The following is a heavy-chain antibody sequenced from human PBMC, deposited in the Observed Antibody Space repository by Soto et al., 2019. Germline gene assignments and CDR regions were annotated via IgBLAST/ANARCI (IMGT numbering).Heavy chain of an antibody. J-gene: IGHJ3*01. D-gene: IGHD3-3*01. CDR3: ARDRITTRGDAFDL. CDR1: GGTFSTYI. Sequence: QVQLVQSGAEVKKPGSSVKVSCKAPGGTFSTYIISWVRQAPGQGLEWMGRIIPIPDITDNAQKFQGRVTFSAAKSTSTAYMELSRLGSEDTAVYYCARDRITTRGDAFDLWGQGTMVTVSS. V-gene: IGHV1-69*08. CDR2: IIPIPDIT.